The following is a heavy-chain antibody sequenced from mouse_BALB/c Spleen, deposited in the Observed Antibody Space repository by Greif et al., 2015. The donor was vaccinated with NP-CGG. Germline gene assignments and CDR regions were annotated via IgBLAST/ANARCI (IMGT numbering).Heavy chain of an antibody. CDR3: ASYYGSSDCDD. J-gene: IGHJ2*01. CDR1: GYTFTSYW. Sequence: VQLQESGAELAKPGASVKMSCKASGYTFTSYWMHWVKQRPGQGLEWIGYIHPSTGSTEYNQKFKDKATLTADKSSSTAYMQLSSLTSEDSAVYDCASYYGSSDCDDWGQGTTLTVSS. CDR2: IHPSTGST. V-gene: IGHV1-7*01. D-gene: IGHD1-1*01.